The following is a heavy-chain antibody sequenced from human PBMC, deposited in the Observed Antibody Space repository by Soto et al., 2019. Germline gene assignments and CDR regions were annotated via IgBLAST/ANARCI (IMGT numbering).Heavy chain of an antibody. V-gene: IGHV3-7*01. J-gene: IGHJ4*02. CDR3: ASVAI. D-gene: IGHD5-12*01. CDR1: GFTFSNYW. CDR2: IKQNGTEK. Sequence: EVQLVESGGGLVQPGGSLRLSCAASGFTFSNYWMSWVRQAPGKGLECVANIKQNGTEKNYVEYVRGRFPISRDNAKNSLDLHMNSLTAEDTAVYYCASVAIWGQGTLVTVSS.